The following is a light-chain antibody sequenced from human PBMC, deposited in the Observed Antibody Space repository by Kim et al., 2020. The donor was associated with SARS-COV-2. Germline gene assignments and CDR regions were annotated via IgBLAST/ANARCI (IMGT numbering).Light chain of an antibody. CDR2: GAS. CDR1: QSVSSSY. V-gene: IGKV3-20*01. J-gene: IGKJ4*01. Sequence: EIVLTQSPGTLSLSPGERATLSCRASQSVSSSYLAWYQQKPGLATRLLIYGASSRATCIPDRVSGSGSGTDFTPTISRLEPEDFAVYYCQKYGSSPTFGEGTKLDIK. CDR3: QKYGSSPT.